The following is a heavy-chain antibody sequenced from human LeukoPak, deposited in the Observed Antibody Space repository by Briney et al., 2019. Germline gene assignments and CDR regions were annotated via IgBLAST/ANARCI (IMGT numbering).Heavy chain of an antibody. CDR3: AKEHDYGDFFDY. CDR1: GFTFSSYG. D-gene: IGHD4-17*01. CDR2: ISYDGSNK. Sequence: PGGSLRLSCAASGFTFSSYGMHWVRQAPGKGLEWVAVISYDGSNKYYADSVKGRFTISRDNSKNTLYLQMNSLRAEDTAVYYCAKEHDYGDFFDYWGQETLVTVSS. V-gene: IGHV3-30*18. J-gene: IGHJ4*02.